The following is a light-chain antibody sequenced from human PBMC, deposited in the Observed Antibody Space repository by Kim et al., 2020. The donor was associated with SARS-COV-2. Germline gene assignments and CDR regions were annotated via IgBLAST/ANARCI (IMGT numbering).Light chain of an antibody. V-gene: IGLV3-1*01. CDR3: QAWDSNNVV. J-gene: IGLJ2*01. Sequence: SYELTQPPSVSVSPGQTASITCSGDKLGDKYACWYQQKPGQSPVVVIYQDTRRPSGVPERFSGSNSGNTATLTISETQALDEADYYCQAWDSNNVV. CDR1: KLGDKY. CDR2: QDT.